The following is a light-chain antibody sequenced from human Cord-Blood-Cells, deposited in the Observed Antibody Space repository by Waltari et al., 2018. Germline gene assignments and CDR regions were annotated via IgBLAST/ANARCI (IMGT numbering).Light chain of an antibody. CDR2: EDS. V-gene: IGLV3-10*01. CDR3: YSTDSSGNHRV. CDR1: ALPNKY. J-gene: IGLJ3*02. Sequence: SYELTQPPSVSVAPGPTARITRPGDALPNKYAYWYQQKSGQAPVLVIYEDSKRPSGIPERFSGSSSGTMVTLTISGAQVEDEADYYCYSTDSSGNHRVFGGGTKLTVL.